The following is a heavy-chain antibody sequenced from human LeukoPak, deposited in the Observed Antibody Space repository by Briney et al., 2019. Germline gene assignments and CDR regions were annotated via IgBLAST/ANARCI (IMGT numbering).Heavy chain of an antibody. CDR3: ASSGYSSGGTIDY. J-gene: IGHJ4*02. CDR1: GGSISSYY. Sequence: SETLSLTCTVSGGSISSYYWSWIRQPPGKGLEWIGYIYYSGSTNYNPSLKSRVSISVDTSKNQLSLKLSSVTAADTAVYYCASSGYSSGGTIDYWGQGTLVTVSS. CDR2: IYYSGST. V-gene: IGHV4-59*01. D-gene: IGHD6-19*01.